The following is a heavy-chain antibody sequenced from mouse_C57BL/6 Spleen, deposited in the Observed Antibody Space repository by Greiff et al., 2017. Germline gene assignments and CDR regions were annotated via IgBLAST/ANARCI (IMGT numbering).Heavy chain of an antibody. CDR3: TTRDYYGSIYAMDY. D-gene: IGHD1-1*01. Sequence: EVKLMESGAELVRPGASVKLSCTASGFNIKDYYMHWVKQRPEQGLEWIGRIDPEDGDTEYAPKFQGKATMTADTSSNTAYLQLSSLTSEDTAVYYCTTRDYYGSIYAMDYWGQGTSVTVSS. CDR2: IDPEDGDT. J-gene: IGHJ4*01. CDR1: GFNIKDYY. V-gene: IGHV14-1*01.